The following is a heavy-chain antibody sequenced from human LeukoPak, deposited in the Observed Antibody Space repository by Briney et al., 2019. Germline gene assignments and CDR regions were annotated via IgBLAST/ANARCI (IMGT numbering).Heavy chain of an antibody. Sequence: GGSLRLSCEASGLTFSSYWMHWVRQAPGKGLVWVSSISSSSSYIYYADSVKGRFTISRDNAKNSLYLQMNSLRAEDTAVYYCASPLYCSSTSCYDYWGQGTLVTVSS. J-gene: IGHJ4*02. D-gene: IGHD2-2*01. CDR2: ISSSSSYI. CDR3: ASPLYCSSTSCYDY. CDR1: GLTFSSYW. V-gene: IGHV3-21*01.